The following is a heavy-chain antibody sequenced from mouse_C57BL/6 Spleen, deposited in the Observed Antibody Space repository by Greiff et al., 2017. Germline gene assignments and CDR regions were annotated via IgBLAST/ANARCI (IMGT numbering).Heavy chain of an antibody. CDR2: IDPENGDT. J-gene: IGHJ3*01. CDR3: TTGLRRFAY. Sequence: EVQLQQSGAELVRPGASVKLSCTASGFNIKDDYMHWVKQRPEQSLEWIGGIDPENGDTDYASKFQGKATITADTSSNTAYLQRSSLTSGDTAVYYCTTGLRRFAYWGQGALVTVSA. V-gene: IGHV14-4*01. D-gene: IGHD3-1*01. CDR1: GFNIKDDY.